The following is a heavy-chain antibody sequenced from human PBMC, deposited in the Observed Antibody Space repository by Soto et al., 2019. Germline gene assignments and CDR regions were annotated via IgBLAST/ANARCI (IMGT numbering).Heavy chain of an antibody. J-gene: IGHJ6*02. V-gene: IGHV3-30*18. D-gene: IGHD3-9*01. CDR2: ISYDGSNK. Sequence: PGGSLRLSCVASGFTFDDYAMHWVRQAPGKGLEWVAVISYDGSNKYYADSVKGRFTISRDNSKITLYLQMNSLRAEDTAVYYCAKGETYYDILTGYYRPRGMDVWGQGTTVTLSS. CDR3: AKGETYYDILTGYYRPRGMDV. CDR1: GFTFDDYA.